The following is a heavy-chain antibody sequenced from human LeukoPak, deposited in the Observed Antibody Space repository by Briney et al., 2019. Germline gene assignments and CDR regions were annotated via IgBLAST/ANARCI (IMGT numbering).Heavy chain of an antibody. CDR1: GFTFSSYS. D-gene: IGHD6-13*01. J-gene: IGHJ6*03. CDR2: ISTSSSCI. V-gene: IGHV3-21*04. Sequence: GGSLRLSCAASGFTFSSYSMNWVRQAPGKGLEWVSSISTSSSCIYYADSVKGRFTISRDNAKNSLYLQMNSLRSEDTAVYYCARGVSRYYYMDVWGKGTTVTVSS. CDR3: ARGVSRYYYMDV.